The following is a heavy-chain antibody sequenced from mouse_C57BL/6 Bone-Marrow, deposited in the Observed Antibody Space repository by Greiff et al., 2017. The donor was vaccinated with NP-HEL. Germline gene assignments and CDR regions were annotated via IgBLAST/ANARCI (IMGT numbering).Heavy chain of an antibody. D-gene: IGHD1-1*02. Sequence: QVQLQQPGAELVKPGASVKLSCKASGYTFTSYWMQWVKQRPGQGLEWIGEIDPSDSYTNYNQKFKGKATLTVDTSSSTAYMQLSSLTSEDSAVYYCARLGWFGYYYAMDYWGQGTSVTVSS. J-gene: IGHJ4*01. CDR1: GYTFTSYW. CDR3: ARLGWFGYYYAMDY. CDR2: IDPSDSYT. V-gene: IGHV1-50*01.